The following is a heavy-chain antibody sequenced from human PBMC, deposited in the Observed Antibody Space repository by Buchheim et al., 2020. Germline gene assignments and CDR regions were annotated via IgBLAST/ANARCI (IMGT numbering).Heavy chain of an antibody. CDR1: GFTFSSYG. D-gene: IGHD1-26*01. CDR2: ISYDGSNK. Sequence: QVQLVESGGGVVQPGRSLRLSCAASGFTFSSYGMHWLRQAPGKGLEWVAVISYDGSNKYYADSVKGRFTISRDNSKNTLYLQMNSLRAEDTAVYYCAKDHRSYRYYYYYYMDVWGKGTT. V-gene: IGHV3-30*18. CDR3: AKDHRSYRYYYYYYMDV. J-gene: IGHJ6*03.